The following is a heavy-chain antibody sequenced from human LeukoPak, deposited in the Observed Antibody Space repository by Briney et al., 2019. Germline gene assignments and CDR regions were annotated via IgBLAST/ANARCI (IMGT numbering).Heavy chain of an antibody. CDR3: ARNSIVVVPAANNHYYYYGMDV. V-gene: IGHV4-34*01. CDR1: GFTFSSYS. J-gene: IGHJ6*02. Sequence: GSLRLSCAAPGFTFSSYSMNWVRQPPGKGLEWIGEINHSGSTNYNPSLKSRVTISVDTSKNQFSLKLSSVTAADTAVYYCARNSIVVVPAANNHYYYYGMDVWGQGTTVTVSS. CDR2: INHSGST. D-gene: IGHD2-2*01.